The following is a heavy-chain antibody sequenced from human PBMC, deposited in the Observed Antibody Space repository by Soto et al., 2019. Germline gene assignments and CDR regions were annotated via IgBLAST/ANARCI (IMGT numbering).Heavy chain of an antibody. CDR3: ARAKGTYSGGYYYFDF. CDR2: IIPLFGTA. J-gene: IGHJ4*02. V-gene: IGHV1-69*01. CDR1: GGTFSTYA. D-gene: IGHD6-19*01. Sequence: QVQLEQSGGEVKQPGSSVRVSCKTSGGTFSTYAINWVRQAPGQGLEWMGAIIPLFGTADYSQKFQGRVTITADESTSTAYMELSSLRFDDTAVYFCARAKGTYSGGYYYFDFWGQGTLVTVSS.